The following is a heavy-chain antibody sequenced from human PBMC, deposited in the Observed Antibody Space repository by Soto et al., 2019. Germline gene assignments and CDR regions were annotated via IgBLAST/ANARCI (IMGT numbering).Heavy chain of an antibody. V-gene: IGHV3-30-3*01. CDR1: GFTFSPYT. D-gene: IGHD2-21*02. J-gene: IGHJ4*02. CDR2: ISYDGNDK. CDR3: ARGGGFCGADCYKGGIDY. Sequence: ESGGGVVQPGRSLRLSCAASGFTFSPYTMHWVRQTPGKGLEWVAVISYDGNDKYYADSVKGRFTISRDNSKNTLYLQMNSLRTEDTALYYCARGGGFCGADCYKGGIDYWGQGTLVTVSS.